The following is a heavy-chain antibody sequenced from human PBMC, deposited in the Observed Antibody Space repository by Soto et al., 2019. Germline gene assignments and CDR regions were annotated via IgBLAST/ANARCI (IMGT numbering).Heavy chain of an antibody. CDR3: ARGPGIVGGHLFDY. J-gene: IGHJ4*02. Sequence: SETLSLTCTVSGGSISSGGYYWSWIRQHPGKGLEWIGYIYYSGSTYYNPSLKSRVTISVDTSKNQFSLKLSSVTAADTAVYYGARGPGIVGGHLFDYWGQGTLVTVSS. CDR2: IYYSGST. CDR1: GGSISSGGYY. D-gene: IGHD1-26*01. V-gene: IGHV4-31*03.